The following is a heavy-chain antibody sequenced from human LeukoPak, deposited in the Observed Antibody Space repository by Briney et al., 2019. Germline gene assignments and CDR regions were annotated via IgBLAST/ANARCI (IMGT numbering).Heavy chain of an antibody. D-gene: IGHD4-17*01. Sequence: GGSLRLSCAASGFTVSSNYINWVRQAPGKGLEWVSLIYGSTSADYPHSVECRATISSDTSMNTADLPINNMRAEDTAVNYCARLNFGDDYWGQGPLATVSS. CDR3: ARLNFGDDY. V-gene: IGHV3-66*01. CDR2: IYGSTSA. J-gene: IGHJ4*02. CDR1: GFTVSSNY.